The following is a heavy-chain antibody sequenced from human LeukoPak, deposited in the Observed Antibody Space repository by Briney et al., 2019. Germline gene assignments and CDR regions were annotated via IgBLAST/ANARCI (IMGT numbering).Heavy chain of an antibody. Sequence: GASVKVSCKASGYTFTGHYMHWVRQAPGQGLEWMGRINPNSGGTNYAQNFQGRVTITRDTSISTAYMELSSLRSEDTAVYYCVRLAVRGVIGPWGQGTLVTVSS. J-gene: IGHJ5*02. CDR2: INPNSGGT. D-gene: IGHD3-10*01. CDR3: VRLAVRGVIGP. V-gene: IGHV1-2*06. CDR1: GYTFTGHY.